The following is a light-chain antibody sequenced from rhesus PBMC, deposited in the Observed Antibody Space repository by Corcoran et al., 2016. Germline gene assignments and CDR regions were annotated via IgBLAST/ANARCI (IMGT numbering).Light chain of an antibody. CDR3: QQYFSRPCS. Sequence: DIQMTQSPSSLSASVGDTVDITCRASQGIINWLAWYQQKPGKAPKLLIYKASTLQSGVPSRFSGGGSGTEFTLTIISLPSEDFASYFCQQYFSRPCSFGPGTKVDIK. CDR2: KAS. CDR1: QGIINW. J-gene: IGKJ2*01. V-gene: IGKV1-22*01.